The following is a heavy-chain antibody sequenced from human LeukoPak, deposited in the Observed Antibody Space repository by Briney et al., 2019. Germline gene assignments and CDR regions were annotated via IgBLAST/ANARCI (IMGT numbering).Heavy chain of an antibody. CDR1: GGSISSYY. D-gene: IGHD5-12*01. J-gene: IGHJ4*02. CDR2: IYYSGST. V-gene: IGHV4-59*01. Sequence: SETLSLTCTVSGGSISSYYWSWVRQPLGKGLEWIGYIYYSGSTNYNPSLKSRVSMSVDTSKNQFSLTLTSVTVAHTACSYCARGGIRGYSAFDKLDFWRLGTHVTDCS. CDR3: ARGGIRGYSAFDKLDF.